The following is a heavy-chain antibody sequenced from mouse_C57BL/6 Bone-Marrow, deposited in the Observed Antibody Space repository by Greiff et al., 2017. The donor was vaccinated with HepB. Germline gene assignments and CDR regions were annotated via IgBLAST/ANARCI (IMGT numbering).Heavy chain of an antibody. V-gene: IGHV1-18*01. Sequence: VQLKESGPELVKPGASVKIPCKASGYTFTDYNMDWVKQSHGKSLEWIGDINPNNGGTNYNQKFKGKATLTVDKSSSTAYMELRSLTSEDTAVYYCARRGQDYGFAYCGQGTLVTVSA. D-gene: IGHD1-1*01. CDR2: INPNNGGT. CDR1: GYTFTDYN. J-gene: IGHJ3*01. CDR3: ARRGQDYGFAY.